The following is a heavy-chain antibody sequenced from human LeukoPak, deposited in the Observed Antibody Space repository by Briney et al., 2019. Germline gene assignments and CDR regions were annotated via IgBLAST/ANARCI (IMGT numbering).Heavy chain of an antibody. CDR2: ISWNSGSI. V-gene: IGHV3-9*01. Sequence: GRSLRLSCAASGFTFDDYAMHWVRQAPGKGLEWVSGISWNSGSIGYADSVKGRFTISRDNAKNSLYLQMNSLRAEDTALYYCAKDIADYGDYYYGMDVWGQGTTVTVSS. J-gene: IGHJ6*02. CDR1: GFTFDDYA. D-gene: IGHD4/OR15-4a*01. CDR3: AKDIADYGDYYYGMDV.